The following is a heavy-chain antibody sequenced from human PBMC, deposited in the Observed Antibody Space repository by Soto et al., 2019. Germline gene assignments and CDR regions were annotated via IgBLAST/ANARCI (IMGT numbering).Heavy chain of an antibody. CDR3: ARDYGGNPGIY. CDR1: GFTFSTYW. J-gene: IGHJ4*02. CDR2: IKQDGSEK. V-gene: IGHV3-7*01. Sequence: VQLVESGGGLVQPGGPLRLSCAASGFTFSTYWMSWVRQAPGKGLEWVANIKQDGSEKYYVDSVKGRFTISRDNAKNSLYLQMNSLRPEDTAVYYCARDYGGNPGIYWGQGTLITVSS. D-gene: IGHD4-17*01.